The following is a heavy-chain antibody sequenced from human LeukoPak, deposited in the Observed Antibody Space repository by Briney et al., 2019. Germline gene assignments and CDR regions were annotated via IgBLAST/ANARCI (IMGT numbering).Heavy chain of an antibody. CDR3: ARLEQLWLGQY. V-gene: IGHV5-51*01. CDR2: IYPGDSNT. J-gene: IGHJ4*02. CDR1: GYSFTSYW. Sequence: GESLKISCKGSGYSFTSYWIAWVRQMPGKGLEWMGVIYPGDSNTKYSPSFQGQVTISADKSTSTAYLQWSSLKASDTAMYYCARLEQLWLGQYWGQGTLVSVSS. D-gene: IGHD5-18*01.